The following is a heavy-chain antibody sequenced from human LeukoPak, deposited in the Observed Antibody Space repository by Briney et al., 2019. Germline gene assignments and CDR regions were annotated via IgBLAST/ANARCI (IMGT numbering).Heavy chain of an antibody. CDR2: INPNSGDT. CDR1: GYTITGYY. D-gene: IGHD1-1*01. V-gene: IGHV1-2*02. Sequence: ASVKISCKASGYTITGYYIHWVRQAPGQGLEWMGCINPNSGDTNYAQKFQGRVTMTRDTSINTAFMELSRLRSDDTAVYYCARDRHWNQGNFDYWGQGTLVTVSS. J-gene: IGHJ4*02. CDR3: ARDRHWNQGNFDY.